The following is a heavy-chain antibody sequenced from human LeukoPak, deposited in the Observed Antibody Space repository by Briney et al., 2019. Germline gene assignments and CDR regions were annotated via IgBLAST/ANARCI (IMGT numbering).Heavy chain of an antibody. CDR3: AHRPPYSSETYPFFDY. Sequence: GSGSTLVNPTQTLTLTCTFSGFSLTTTGVGVGWIRQPPGTALEWLAPIYWNGDTSSNPSLKSRLSITKDTSKNQVVLTMTNMHPVDTATYYGAHRPPYSSETYPFFDYWGQGTLVTVSS. D-gene: IGHD3-10*01. CDR2: IYWNGDT. J-gene: IGHJ4*02. V-gene: IGHV2-5*01. CDR1: GFSLTTTGVG.